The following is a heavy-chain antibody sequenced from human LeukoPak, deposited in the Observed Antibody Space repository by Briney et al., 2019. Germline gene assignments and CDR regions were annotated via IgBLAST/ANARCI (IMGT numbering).Heavy chain of an antibody. CDR1: GGTFSSYA. V-gene: IGHV1-69*04. Sequence: ASVKVSCKASGGTFSSYAISWVRQAPGQGLEWMGRIIPILGIANYAQKFQGRVTITADKSTSTAYMELSSLRSEDTAVHYCATEQYGSGISPFDYWGQGTLVTVSS. CDR3: ATEQYGSGISPFDY. J-gene: IGHJ4*02. CDR2: IIPILGIA. D-gene: IGHD3-10*01.